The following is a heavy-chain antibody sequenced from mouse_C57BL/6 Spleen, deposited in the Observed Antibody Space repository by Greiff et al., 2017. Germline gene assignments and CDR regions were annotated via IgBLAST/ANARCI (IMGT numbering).Heavy chain of an antibody. V-gene: IGHV1-54*01. CDR2: INPGSGGT. CDR1: GYAFTNYL. D-gene: IGHD2-5*01. CDR3: ARGDYSNYRFAY. J-gene: IGHJ3*01. Sequence: QVQLQQSGAELVRPGTSVKVSCKASGYAFTNYLIEWVKQRPGQGLEWIGLINPGSGGTNYNEKFKGKATLTADKSSSTAYMQLSSLTSEDSAVYFCARGDYSNYRFAYWGQGTLVTVSA.